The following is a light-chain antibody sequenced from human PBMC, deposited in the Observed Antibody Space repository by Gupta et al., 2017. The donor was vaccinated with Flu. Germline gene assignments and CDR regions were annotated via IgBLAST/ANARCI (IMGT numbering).Light chain of an antibody. V-gene: IGKV2-28*01. Sequence: ISCSSSQSLLYSNGYNYLDWYLQKPGQSQQLLIYLGSNRASGVPDRFSGSGSGTDFTLKISRVEAEDVGVYYCMQALQTPLTFGGGTKVEIK. CDR3: MQALQTPLT. CDR1: QSLLYSNGYNY. J-gene: IGKJ4*01. CDR2: LGS.